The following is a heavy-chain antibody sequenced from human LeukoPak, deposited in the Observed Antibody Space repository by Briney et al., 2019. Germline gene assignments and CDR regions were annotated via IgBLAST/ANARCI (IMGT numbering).Heavy chain of an antibody. CDR2: INPNSGGT. CDR3: AREGARYYYGSGSYRWFDP. D-gene: IGHD3-10*01. CDR1: GYTFTGYY. Sequence: ASVKVSCKASGYTFTGYYMHWVRQAPGQGLEWMGWINPNSGGTNYAQKFQGRVTMTRDTSISTAYMELSRLRSDDTAVYYCAREGARYYYGSGSYRWFDPWAREPWSPSLQ. V-gene: IGHV1-2*02. J-gene: IGHJ5*02.